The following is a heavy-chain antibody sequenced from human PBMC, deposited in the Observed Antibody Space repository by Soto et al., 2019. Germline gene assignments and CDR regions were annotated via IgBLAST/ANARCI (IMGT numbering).Heavy chain of an antibody. D-gene: IGHD3-10*01. V-gene: IGHV3-74*01. Sequence: GGSLRLSCAASGFTFSSYWMHWVRQAPGKGLVWVSRIKSDGSSTNSADSVKGRFTISRDNARNTLFLQMNSLRAEDTAVYYCAREPFGESSYWGQGTLVTSPQ. CDR3: AREPFGESSY. J-gene: IGHJ4*02. CDR1: GFTFSSYW. CDR2: IKSDGSST.